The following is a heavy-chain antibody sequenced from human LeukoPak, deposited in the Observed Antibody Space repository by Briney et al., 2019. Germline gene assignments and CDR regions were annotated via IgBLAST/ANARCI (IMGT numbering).Heavy chain of an antibody. D-gene: IGHD6-19*01. CDR2: IYYSGST. V-gene: IGHV4-30-4*01. J-gene: IGHJ4*02. CDR1: GGSISSSDYS. Sequence: PSETLSLTCTVSGGSISSSDYSWSWIRQPPGKGLEWIGYIYYSGSTYYNPSLKSRVIISVDTSKNQFSLKLNSVTAADTAVYYCARVQRAMAVSGYLLDYWGQGTLVTVSS. CDR3: ARVQRAMAVSGYLLDY.